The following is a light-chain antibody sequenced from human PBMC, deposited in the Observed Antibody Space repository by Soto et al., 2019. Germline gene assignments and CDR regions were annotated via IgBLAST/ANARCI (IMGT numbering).Light chain of an antibody. Sequence: QAVVTQPPSASGTPGQRVTISCSGSSSNIGTNTVNWYQQLPGTAPKLFMYNNSQRPLGVPDRFSGSKSGTSASLAISGLQSEDEADYYCAVWDASLNGVVCGGGTKLTVL. J-gene: IGLJ2*01. CDR3: AVWDASLNGVV. V-gene: IGLV1-44*01. CDR2: NNS. CDR1: SSNIGTNT.